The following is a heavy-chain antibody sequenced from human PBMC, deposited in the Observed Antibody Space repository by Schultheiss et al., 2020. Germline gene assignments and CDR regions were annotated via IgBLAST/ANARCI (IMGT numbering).Heavy chain of an antibody. V-gene: IGHV1-18*01. J-gene: IGHJ6*04. D-gene: IGHD3-3*01. CDR1: GGTFSSYA. Sequence: ASVKVSCKASGGTFSSYAISWVRQAPGQGLEWMGWINAGNGNTKYSQKFQGRVTMTTDTSTSTAYMELRSLRSDDTVVYYCARDTQYDFWSGYYTYMDVWGKGTTVTVAS. CDR2: INAGNGNT. CDR3: ARDTQYDFWSGYYTYMDV.